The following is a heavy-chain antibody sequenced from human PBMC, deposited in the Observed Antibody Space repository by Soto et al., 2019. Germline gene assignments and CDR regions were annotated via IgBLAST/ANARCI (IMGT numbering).Heavy chain of an antibody. V-gene: IGHV3-23*01. CDR3: AKGRGVTGYYLVGAFDI. CDR2: ISGSGGST. D-gene: IGHD3-9*01. J-gene: IGHJ3*02. Sequence: EVQLLESGGGLVQPGGSLRLSCAASGFTFSSYAMSCVRQAPGKGLEWVSAISGSGGSTYYADSVNGRFTISRDNSKNTMYLQMNSLRAEDTAVYYCAKGRGVTGYYLVGAFDIWGQGTMVTVSS. CDR1: GFTFSSYA.